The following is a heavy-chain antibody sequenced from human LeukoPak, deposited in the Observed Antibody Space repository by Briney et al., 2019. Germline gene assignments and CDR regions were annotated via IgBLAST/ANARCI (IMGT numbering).Heavy chain of an antibody. CDR1: GGSFSGYY. D-gene: IGHD5-18*01. J-gene: IGHJ4*02. CDR3: ARGRVYQDTAIVTVGGAGVRRFDY. CDR2: INHSGST. Sequence: PSETLSLTCAVYGGSFSGYYWSWIRQPPGKGLEWIGEINHSGSTNYNPSLKSRVTISVDTSKNQFSLKLSSVTAADTAVYYCARGRVYQDTAIVTVGGAGVRRFDYWGQGTLVTVSS. V-gene: IGHV4-34*01.